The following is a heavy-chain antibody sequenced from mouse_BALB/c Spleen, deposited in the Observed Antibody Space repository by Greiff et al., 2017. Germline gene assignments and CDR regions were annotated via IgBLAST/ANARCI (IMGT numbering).Heavy chain of an antibody. Sequence: VQLQQSGAELVRSGASVKLSCTASGFNIKDYYMHWVKQRPEQGLEWIGWIDPENGDTEYAPKFQGKATMTADTSSNTAYLQLSSLTSEDTAVYYCKGGNPDWYFDVWGAGTTVTVSS. J-gene: IGHJ1*01. CDR3: KGGNPDWYFDV. V-gene: IGHV14-4*02. D-gene: IGHD2-1*01. CDR2: IDPENGDT. CDR1: GFNIKDYY.